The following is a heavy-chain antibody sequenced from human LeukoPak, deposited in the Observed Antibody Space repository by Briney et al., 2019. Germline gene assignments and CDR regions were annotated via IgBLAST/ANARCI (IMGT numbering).Heavy chain of an antibody. CDR3: ARWKPAAKELSERYFDY. CDR1: GGSISSGGYY. J-gene: IGHJ4*02. D-gene: IGHD2-2*01. V-gene: IGHV4-31*03. CDR2: IYYSGST. Sequence: SETLSLTCTVSGGSISSGGYYWSWIRQHPGKGLEWIGYIYYSGSTYYNPSLKSRVTISVDTSKNQFSLKLSSVTAADTAVYYCARWKPAAKELSERYFDYWGQGTLVTVSS.